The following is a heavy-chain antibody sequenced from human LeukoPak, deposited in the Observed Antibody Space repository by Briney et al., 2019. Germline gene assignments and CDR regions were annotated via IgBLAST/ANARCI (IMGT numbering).Heavy chain of an antibody. CDR1: GFTFSSYW. CDR2: INSDGSNT. D-gene: IGHD3-16*01. J-gene: IGHJ6*03. Sequence: GGSLRLSCAASGFTFSSYWMHWVRQAPGKGLVWVSCINSDGSNTNYADSVKGRFTISRDNAKNTLYLQMNSLRVDDTAVYYCAKAPRFGDHAAEYFYYYMDVWGKGTTVTVSS. CDR3: AKAPRFGDHAAEYFYYYMDV. V-gene: IGHV3-74*01.